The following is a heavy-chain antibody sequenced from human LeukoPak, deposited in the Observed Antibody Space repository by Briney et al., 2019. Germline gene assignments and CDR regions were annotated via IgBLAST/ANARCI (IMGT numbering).Heavy chain of an antibody. CDR1: GYNFLFTGIY. D-gene: IGHD2-21*01. Sequence: ASVKVSCKASGYNFLFTGIYIHWVRQAPGQGLEWMGRIDPTNGITNYARKFEDRVTVTRDTSIITAYMELNSLTSDDTAVYYCARDPPNLPPMVVSWYMDVWGKGTTVTVSS. CDR2: IDPTNGIT. V-gene: IGHV1-2*06. J-gene: IGHJ6*03. CDR3: ARDPPNLPPMVVSWYMDV.